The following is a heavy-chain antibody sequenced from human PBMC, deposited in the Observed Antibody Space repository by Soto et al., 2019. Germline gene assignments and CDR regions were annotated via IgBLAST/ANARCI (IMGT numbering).Heavy chain of an antibody. J-gene: IGHJ6*03. Sequence: QVQLVQSGAEVKKPGSSVKVSCKASGGTFSSYTISWVRQAPGQGLEWMGRIIPILGIANYAQKFQGRVTITADKSTSTAYMELSSLRSEDTAVYYCARYHSSSPYYYYYMDVWGKGTTVTVSS. CDR1: GGTFSSYT. D-gene: IGHD6-6*01. CDR2: IIPILGIA. V-gene: IGHV1-69*02. CDR3: ARYHSSSPYYYYYMDV.